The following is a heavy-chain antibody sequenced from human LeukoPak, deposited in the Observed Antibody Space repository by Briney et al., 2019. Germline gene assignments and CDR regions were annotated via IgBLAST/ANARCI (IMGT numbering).Heavy chain of an antibody. D-gene: IGHD5-18*01. CDR1: GYTLTSYG. Sequence: GASVKVSCKASGYTLTSYGISWVRQAPGQGLEWMGWISAYNGNTNYAQKLQGRVTMTTDTSTSTAYMELRSLRSDDTAVYYCARDSRGGYSYGYTLNYWGQGTLVTVSS. V-gene: IGHV1-18*01. CDR3: ARDSRGGYSYGYTLNY. CDR2: ISAYNGNT. J-gene: IGHJ4*02.